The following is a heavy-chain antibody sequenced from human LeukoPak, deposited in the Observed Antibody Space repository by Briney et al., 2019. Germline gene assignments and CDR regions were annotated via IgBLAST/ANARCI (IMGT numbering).Heavy chain of an antibody. D-gene: IGHD5-12*01. CDR1: GFSFRTYD. Sequence: PGGTLRLSCAASGFSFRTYDMNWVRQAPGKGLEWVSGINWNSDSIGYADSVKGRFTTSRDNAKNSLYLQMNSLRAEDTAFYYCAINGRGDSGYGNFDYWGQGTLVTVSS. CDR2: INWNSDSI. J-gene: IGHJ4*02. CDR3: AINGRGDSGYGNFDY. V-gene: IGHV3-9*01.